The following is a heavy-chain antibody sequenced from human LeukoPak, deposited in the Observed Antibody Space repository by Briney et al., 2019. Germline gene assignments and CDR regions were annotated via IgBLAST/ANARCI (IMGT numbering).Heavy chain of an antibody. CDR3: AKDSTRKLGGGVNN. CDR1: GFTFSSYG. J-gene: IGHJ4*02. Sequence: PGRSLRLSCAASGFTFSSYGMHWVRQAPGKGLEWVAVISYDGSNKYYADSVKGRFTISRDNSKNTLYLQMNSLRAEDTAVYYCAKDSTRKLGGGVNNWGQGTLVTVSS. D-gene: IGHD3-16*01. V-gene: IGHV3-30*18. CDR2: ISYDGSNK.